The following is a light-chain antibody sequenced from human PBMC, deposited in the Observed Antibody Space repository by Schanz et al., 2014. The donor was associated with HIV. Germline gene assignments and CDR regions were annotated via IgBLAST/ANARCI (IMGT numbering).Light chain of an antibody. J-gene: IGLJ1*01. Sequence: QSALTQPASVSGSPGQSITISCTGTSSDVGGYDFVSWYQQPPGKAPKLMIYDVTNRPSGVSNRFSGSKSGNTASLTISGLQAEDEADYYCSSYAGSNSFPYVFGTGTKLTVL. V-gene: IGLV2-14*03. CDR3: SSYAGSNSFPYV. CDR2: DVT. CDR1: SSDVGGYDF.